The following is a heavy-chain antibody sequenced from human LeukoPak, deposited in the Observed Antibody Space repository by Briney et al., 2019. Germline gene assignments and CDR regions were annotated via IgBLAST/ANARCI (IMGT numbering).Heavy chain of an antibody. CDR2: SGNT. J-gene: IGHJ3*02. V-gene: IGHV4-59*01. Sequence: SGNTNYNPSLQSRVTISVDRSKNQCSLKLTSVTAADTAVYYCAREGYYDSSGSYNHDAFDIWGQGTMVTLSS. D-gene: IGHD3-22*01. CDR3: AREGYYDSSGSYNHDAFDI.